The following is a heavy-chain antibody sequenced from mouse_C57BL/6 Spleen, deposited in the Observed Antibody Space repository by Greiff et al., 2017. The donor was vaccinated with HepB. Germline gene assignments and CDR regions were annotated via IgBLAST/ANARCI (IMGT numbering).Heavy chain of an antibody. CDR3: ARCPPAYWYFDV. Sequence: QVQLQQSGPELVKPGASVKISCKASGYAFSSSWMNWVKQRPGKGLEWIGRIYPGDGDTNYNGKFKGKATLTADKSSSTAYMQLSSLTSEDSAVYFCARCPPAYWYFDVWGTGTTVTVSS. J-gene: IGHJ1*03. CDR2: IYPGDGDT. CDR1: GYAFSSSW. V-gene: IGHV1-82*01.